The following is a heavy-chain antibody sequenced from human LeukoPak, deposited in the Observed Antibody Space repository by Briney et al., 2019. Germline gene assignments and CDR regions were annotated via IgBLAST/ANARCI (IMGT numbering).Heavy chain of an antibody. CDR1: GFTFDDYA. V-gene: IGHV3-9*01. Sequence: GGSLRLSCAASGFTFDDYAMHWVRQAPGKGLEWVSGISWNSGSIGYADSVKGRFTISRDNAKNSLYLQMNSLRAEDTALYYCAKDIFSDSSGWNFDYWGQGTLVTVSS. J-gene: IGHJ4*02. CDR2: ISWNSGSI. CDR3: AKDIFSDSSGWNFDY. D-gene: IGHD6-19*01.